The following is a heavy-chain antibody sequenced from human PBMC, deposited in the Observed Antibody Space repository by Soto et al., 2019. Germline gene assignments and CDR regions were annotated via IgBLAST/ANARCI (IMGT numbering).Heavy chain of an antibody. J-gene: IGHJ6*02. CDR1: GGSISSSNW. V-gene: IGHV4-4*02. Sequence: SETLSLTCAVSGGSISSSNWWSWVRQPPGKGLEWIGEIYHSGSTYYNPSLKSRVTISVDTSKNQFSLKLSSVTAADTAVYYCARDPLDWIAVDMDVWGQGTTVTV. D-gene: IGHD6-19*01. CDR3: ARDPLDWIAVDMDV. CDR2: IYHSGST.